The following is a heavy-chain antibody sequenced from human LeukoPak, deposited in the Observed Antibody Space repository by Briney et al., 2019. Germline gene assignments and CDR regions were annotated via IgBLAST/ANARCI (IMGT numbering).Heavy chain of an antibody. D-gene: IGHD3-22*01. CDR1: GGSISSSSYS. V-gene: IGHV4-39*07. CDR2: IYYSGST. CDR3: ARDSGYALPWFDY. J-gene: IGHJ4*02. Sequence: PSETLSLTCTVSGGSISSSSYSWGWIRQPPGKGLEWIGNIYYSGSTYYNPSLKSRVTISVDTSKNQFSLKLSSVTAADTAVYYCARDSGYALPWFDYWGQGTLVTVSS.